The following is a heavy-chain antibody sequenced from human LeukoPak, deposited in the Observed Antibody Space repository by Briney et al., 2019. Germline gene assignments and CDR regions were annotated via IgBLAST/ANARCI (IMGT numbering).Heavy chain of an antibody. Sequence: SETLSLTCTVSGGSISSYYWSWIRQPPRKGLEWIGYIYYSGSTNYNPSLKSRVTISVDTSKNQFSLKLSSVTAADTAVYYCARKSSSWYYYGMDVWGQGTTVTVSS. V-gene: IGHV4-59*01. CDR2: IYYSGST. CDR1: GGSISSYY. J-gene: IGHJ6*02. CDR3: ARKSSSWYYYGMDV. D-gene: IGHD6-13*01.